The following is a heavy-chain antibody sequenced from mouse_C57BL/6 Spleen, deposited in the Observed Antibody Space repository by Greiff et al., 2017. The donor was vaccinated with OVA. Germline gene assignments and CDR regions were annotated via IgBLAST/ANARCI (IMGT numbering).Heavy chain of an antibody. Sequence: EVHLVESGGGLVKPGGSLKLSCAASGFTFSSYTMSWVRQTPEKRLEWVATISGGGGNTYYPDSVKGRFTISRDNAKNTLYLQMSSLRSEDTALYYCARYYGNYDFFDYWGQGTTLTVSS. V-gene: IGHV5-9*01. CDR1: GFTFSSYT. D-gene: IGHD2-1*01. CDR3: ARYYGNYDFFDY. J-gene: IGHJ2*01. CDR2: ISGGGGNT.